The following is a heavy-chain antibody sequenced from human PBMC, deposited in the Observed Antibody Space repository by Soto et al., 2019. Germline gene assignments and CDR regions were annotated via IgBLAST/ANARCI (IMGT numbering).Heavy chain of an antibody. J-gene: IGHJ6*03. V-gene: IGHV3-21*01. D-gene: IGHD2-2*01. Sequence: VQLVESGGGLVKPGGSLRLSCAASGFSFSDYSMNWVRQAPGKGLEWVSSISGSSSYIYYADSLKGRVTVSRDNAEKSLYLQMNSLRGEDTAVYYCARDGAYCSGTGCRDYYHYMDVWGKGTTVTVSS. CDR2: ISGSSSYI. CDR1: GFSFSDYS. CDR3: ARDGAYCSGTGCRDYYHYMDV.